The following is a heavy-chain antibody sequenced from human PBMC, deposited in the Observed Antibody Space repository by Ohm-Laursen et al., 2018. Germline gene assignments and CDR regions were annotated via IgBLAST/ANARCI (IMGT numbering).Heavy chain of an antibody. V-gene: IGHV3-66*01. CDR2: IYSNGRT. Sequence: SLRLSCAASGFTFSSYWMSWVRQAPGKGLEWVSIIYSNGRTYYADSVKGRFTISRDNANKTLYLQMNSLRAEDTAVYFCARGVVTNLGHLDYWGQGTLVTVSS. CDR3: ARGVVTNLGHLDY. J-gene: IGHJ4*02. D-gene: IGHD3-3*01. CDR1: GFTFSSYW.